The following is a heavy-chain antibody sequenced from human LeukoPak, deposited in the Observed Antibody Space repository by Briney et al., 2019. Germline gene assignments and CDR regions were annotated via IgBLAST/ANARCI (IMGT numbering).Heavy chain of an antibody. CDR2: IQYNGHT. Sequence: SETLSLTCTVSGGSISSYYWSWIRQPPGKGLEWIGYIQYNGHTNYNPSLKSRVSISVDTSKNQLSLRLSSVTAADKAVYYCARGSSRLIDYWGQGILVTVSS. CDR3: ARGSSRLIDY. V-gene: IGHV4-59*01. CDR1: GGSISSYY. D-gene: IGHD3-10*01. J-gene: IGHJ4*02.